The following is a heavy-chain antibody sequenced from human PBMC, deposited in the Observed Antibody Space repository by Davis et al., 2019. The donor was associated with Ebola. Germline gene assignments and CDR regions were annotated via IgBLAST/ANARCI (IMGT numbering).Heavy chain of an antibody. CDR3: ARLPGYSKDYYYYGMDV. J-gene: IGHJ6*04. CDR1: GFTLSSYW. CDR2: IKQDGSEK. V-gene: IGHV3-7*03. Sequence: GESLKISCAASGFTLSSYWMTWVRQAPGKGLEWVASIKQDGSEKYYVDSVKGRFTISKDNAKNSLYLQMNSLRAEDTAVYYCARLPGYSKDYYYYGMDVWGKGTTVTVSS. D-gene: IGHD6-13*01.